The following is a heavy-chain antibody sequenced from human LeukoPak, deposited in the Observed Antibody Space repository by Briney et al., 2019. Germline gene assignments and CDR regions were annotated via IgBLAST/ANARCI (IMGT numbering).Heavy chain of an antibody. J-gene: IGHJ3*02. CDR3: ARGVHPTVIDAFDI. CDR1: GFTFDDYG. D-gene: IGHD4-17*01. CDR2: IKQDGSEK. Sequence: GGSLRLSCAASGFTFDDYGMSWVRQAPGKGLEWVANIKQDGSEKYYVDSVKGRFTISRDNAKNSLYLQMNSLRAEDTAVYYCARGVHPTVIDAFDIWGQGTMVTVSS. V-gene: IGHV3-7*01.